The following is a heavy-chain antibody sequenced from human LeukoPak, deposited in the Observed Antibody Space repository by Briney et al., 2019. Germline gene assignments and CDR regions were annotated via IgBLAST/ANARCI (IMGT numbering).Heavy chain of an antibody. D-gene: IGHD1-7*01. J-gene: IGHJ4*02. V-gene: IGHV3-23*01. CDR3: ARDAGITGTTDFDY. CDR1: GITFSSYA. CDR2: ISASGAST. Sequence: GGSLRLSCAASGITFSSYAMSWVRQSPGKGLEWVSSISASGASTYYADSVKGRFTISRDNSRNTLYLQMNSLRAEDTAVYYCARDAGITGTTDFDYWGQGTLVTVSS.